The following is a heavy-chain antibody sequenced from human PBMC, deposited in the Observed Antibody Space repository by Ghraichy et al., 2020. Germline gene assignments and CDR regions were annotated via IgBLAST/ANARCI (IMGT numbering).Heavy chain of an antibody. J-gene: IGHJ6*03. CDR1: GFTFSSYS. CDR3: ARGGQQLVHYYYYYMDV. Sequence: GGSLRLSCAASGFTFSSYSMNWVRQAPGKGLEWVSSISSSSSYIYYADSVKGRFTISRDNAKNSLYLQMNSLRAEDTAVYYCARGGQQLVHYYYYYMDVWGKGTTVTVSS. CDR2: ISSSSSYI. V-gene: IGHV3-21*01. D-gene: IGHD6-13*01.